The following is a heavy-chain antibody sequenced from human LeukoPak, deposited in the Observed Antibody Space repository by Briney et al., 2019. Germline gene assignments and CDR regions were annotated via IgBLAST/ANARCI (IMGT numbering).Heavy chain of an antibody. CDR2: IYHSGST. CDR1: GYSISSGYY. D-gene: IGHD3-22*01. CDR3: ARAEYSYDSSGYYGIDAFDI. Sequence: SETLSLTCTVSGYSISSGYYWGWIRQPPGKGLEWIGSIYHSGSTYYNPSLKSRVTISVDTSKNQFSLKLSSVTAADTAVYYCARAEYSYDSSGYYGIDAFDIWGQGTMVTVSS. V-gene: IGHV4-38-2*02. J-gene: IGHJ3*02.